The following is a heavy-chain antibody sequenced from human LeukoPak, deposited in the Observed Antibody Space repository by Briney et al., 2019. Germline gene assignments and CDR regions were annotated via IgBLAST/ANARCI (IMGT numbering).Heavy chain of an antibody. CDR2: VSYDGGHK. Sequence: PGGSLRLSCVGSGFSLSEYGIHWVRQAPGEGLEWVAVVSYDGGHKYYADSVKGRFTISRDTSSDTVSLQMNSLRVEDTGVYYCARGDPHAELWGQGTRVTVSS. J-gene: IGHJ4*02. D-gene: IGHD1-7*01. CDR3: ARGDPHAEL. CDR1: GFSLSEYG. V-gene: IGHV3-30*03.